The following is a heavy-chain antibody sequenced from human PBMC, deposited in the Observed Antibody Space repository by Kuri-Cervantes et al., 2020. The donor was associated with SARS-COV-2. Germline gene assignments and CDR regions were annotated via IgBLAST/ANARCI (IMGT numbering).Heavy chain of an antibody. CDR3: ARVGIFGVGHDAFDI. D-gene: IGHD3-3*01. J-gene: IGHJ3*02. V-gene: IGHV3-7*01. CDR1: GFTFSSYW. CDR2: IKQDGSEK. Sequence: GGSLRLSCAASGFTFSSYWMSWVRQAPGKGLEWVANIKQDGSEKYYVDSVKGRFTISRDNAKNTLYLQMNSLRAEDTAVYYCARVGIFGVGHDAFDIWGQGTRVTVSS.